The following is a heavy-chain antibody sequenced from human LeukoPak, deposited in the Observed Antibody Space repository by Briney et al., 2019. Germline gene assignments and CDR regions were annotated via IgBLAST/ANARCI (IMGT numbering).Heavy chain of an antibody. Sequence: GGSLRLSCAASGFTFSDYYMTWIRQAPGKGLEWVSYIIGSGSTIYYADSVKGRFTISRDNAKNSLYLQMNSLRAEDTAVYYCARGDSNYVTAFDIWGQGTMVTVSS. D-gene: IGHD4-11*01. CDR2: IIGSGSTI. CDR3: ARGDSNYVTAFDI. J-gene: IGHJ3*02. CDR1: GFTFSDYY. V-gene: IGHV3-11*04.